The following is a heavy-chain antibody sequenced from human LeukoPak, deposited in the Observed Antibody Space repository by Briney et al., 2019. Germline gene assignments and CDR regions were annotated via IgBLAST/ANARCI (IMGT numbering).Heavy chain of an antibody. CDR3: ARARYSGVPYYCYYGMDV. CDR2: IYSGGST. Sequence: GGSLRLSCAASGFSVSSNHMSWVRQAPGKGLEWVSVIYSGGSTYYADSVKGRFTISRDNSKNTLYLQMNSLRAEDTAVYYCARARYSGVPYYCYYGMDVWGQGTTVTVSS. V-gene: IGHV3-53*01. CDR1: GFSVSSNH. J-gene: IGHJ6*02. D-gene: IGHD5-12*01.